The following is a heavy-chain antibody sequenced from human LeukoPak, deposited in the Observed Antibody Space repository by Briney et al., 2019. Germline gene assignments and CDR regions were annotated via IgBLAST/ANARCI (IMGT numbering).Heavy chain of an antibody. V-gene: IGHV4-39*01. CDR2: IYSSGST. D-gene: IGHD3-3*01. CDR1: GGPISSSSYY. J-gene: IGHJ4*02. CDR3: ATNEWSGYYFEY. Sequence: PSETLSLTCTVSGGPISSSSYYWGWIRQPPGKGLEWIGSIYSSGSTYYNPSLKSRVTISVDTSKNQFSLKLSSVTAADTAVYYCATNEWSGYYFEYWGQGTLVPVSS.